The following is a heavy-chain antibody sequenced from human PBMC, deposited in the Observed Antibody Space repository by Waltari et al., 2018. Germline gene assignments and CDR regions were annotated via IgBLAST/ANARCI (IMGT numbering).Heavy chain of an antibody. CDR3: AGGAYSYSYLDY. CDR1: VFTVRSNC. V-gene: IGHV3-53*01. D-gene: IGHD4-4*01. J-gene: IGHJ4*02. Sequence: EVQLVESGGGLIQPGGSLRLSCAASVFTVRSNCISWFRQAPGKGLEWVSVIYSGGSRYYADSVRGRFTISRDNSKNTLYLQMNSLRAEDTAVYFCAGGAYSYSYLDYWGQGTLVTVSS. CDR2: IYSGGSR.